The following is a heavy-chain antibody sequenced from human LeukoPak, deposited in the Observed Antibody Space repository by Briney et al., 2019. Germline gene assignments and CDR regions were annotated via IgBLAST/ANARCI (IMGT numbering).Heavy chain of an antibody. Sequence: PSETLSLTCTVSGGSISGYFWSWIRQPAGKGLEWIGRIYSSGSNNYNPSLKSRVTMSLDTSKNHLSLNLSSVTAADTAVYYCARESTSGREPTSGRPLDYWGQGTLVTVSS. D-gene: IGHD5-12*01. CDR1: GGSISGYF. CDR2: IYSSGSN. V-gene: IGHV4-4*07. CDR3: ARESTSGREPTSGRPLDY. J-gene: IGHJ4*02.